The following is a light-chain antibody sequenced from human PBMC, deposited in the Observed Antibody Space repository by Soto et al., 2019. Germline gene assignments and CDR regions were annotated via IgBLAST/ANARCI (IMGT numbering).Light chain of an antibody. J-gene: IGKJ2*01. CDR1: QDIKNL. CDR3: QQFDLLPT. CDR2: DAS. Sequence: DLPMTQSPSSLSASVGDRVTITCQASQDIKNLLNWYQQKPGKAPKLLINDASNLEAGVPSRFSGSGSGTDFSFTTSILHPEDIATYYCQQFDLLPTVGQGTNLDIK. V-gene: IGKV1-33*01.